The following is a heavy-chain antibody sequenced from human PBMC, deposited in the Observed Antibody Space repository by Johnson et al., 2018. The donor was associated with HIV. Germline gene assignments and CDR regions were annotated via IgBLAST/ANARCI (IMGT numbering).Heavy chain of an antibody. V-gene: IGHV3-33*06. D-gene: IGHD6-13*01. CDR1: GFSFSNYG. CDR2: MWYDGSNQ. Sequence: VQLVESGGVVVQPGRSLRVSCAASGFSFSNYGMHWVRQAPGKGLEWVAVMWYDGSNQYYADSVKGRFTISRDNSKNTLYLQMNSLRAEDTAIYYCAKCIWGSSLIDAFDIWGQGTMVTVSS. J-gene: IGHJ3*02. CDR3: AKCIWGSSLIDAFDI.